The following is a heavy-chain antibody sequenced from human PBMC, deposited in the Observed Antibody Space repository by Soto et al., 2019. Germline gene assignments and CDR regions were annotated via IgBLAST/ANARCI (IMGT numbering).Heavy chain of an antibody. D-gene: IGHD5-12*01. V-gene: IGHV3-74*01. J-gene: IGHJ4*02. Sequence: PGGSLRLSCVISRLTFSNYALNWVRQAPGKGLEWVSNINGDGGRTSYADVIKGRFTISRDNAKNTLYLEINNLRDEDTAVYYCARDRTYSPDDWGQGTLVTVAS. CDR2: INGDGGRT. CDR1: RLTFSNYA. CDR3: ARDRTYSPDD.